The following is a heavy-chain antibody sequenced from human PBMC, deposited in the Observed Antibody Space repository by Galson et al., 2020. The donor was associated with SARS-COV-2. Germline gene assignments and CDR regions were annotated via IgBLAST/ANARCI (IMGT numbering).Heavy chain of an antibody. Sequence: SETLSLTCTVSGGSISSSIYFWGWIRQPPGKALQRIGTTYDSGSTYYDPSLKSRLTISVDTSKNQFSLKLSSVTAADTAVYYCARHGRGELLFPFDYWGQGILVTVSS. D-gene: IGHD1-26*01. CDR3: ARHGRGELLFPFDY. CDR2: TYDSGST. J-gene: IGHJ4*02. CDR1: GGSISSSIYF. V-gene: IGHV4-39*01.